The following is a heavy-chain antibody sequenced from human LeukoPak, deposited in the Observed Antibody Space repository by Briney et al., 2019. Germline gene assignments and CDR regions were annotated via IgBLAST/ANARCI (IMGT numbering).Heavy chain of an antibody. CDR2: FYTSGIT. V-gene: IGHV4-61*02. J-gene: IGHJ4*02. CDR1: GASISSGSYY. CDR3: ARHPYFDY. Sequence: SQTLSLTCTVSGASISSGSYYWSWIRQPAGKGLEWIGRFYTSGITKYNPSLKSRVTISVDTSKNQFSLKLSSVTAADTAVYYCARHPYFDYWGQGTLVTVSS.